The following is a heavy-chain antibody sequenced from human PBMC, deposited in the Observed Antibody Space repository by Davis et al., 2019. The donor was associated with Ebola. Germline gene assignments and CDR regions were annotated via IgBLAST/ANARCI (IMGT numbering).Heavy chain of an antibody. J-gene: IGHJ4*02. CDR1: GFTFSSYA. CDR3: AKAGYYFDSSGYFDY. D-gene: IGHD3-22*01. Sequence: GESLKISCAASGFTFSSYAMSWVRQAPGKGLEWVSGISGSGGSTYYADSVKGRFTISRDNSKDTLYLQMNSLRADDTAVYYCAKAGYYFDSSGYFDYWGQGTLVTVSS. CDR2: ISGSGGST. V-gene: IGHV3-23*01.